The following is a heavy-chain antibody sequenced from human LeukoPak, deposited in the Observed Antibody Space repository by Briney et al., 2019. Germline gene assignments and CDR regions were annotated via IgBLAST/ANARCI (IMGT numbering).Heavy chain of an antibody. CDR2: ISRSGGIT. CDR1: GFTFSSYD. D-gene: IGHD1-26*01. Sequence: PGTSLRLSCAASGFTFSSYDMNWVRQAPGKGLEWVSAISRSGGITYYADSVKGRFTISRDNSKNTLYLQMNSLRADDTAVYYCAKDGGSYTGYFDYWGQGTLVTVSS. CDR3: AKDGGSYTGYFDY. V-gene: IGHV3-23*01. J-gene: IGHJ4*02.